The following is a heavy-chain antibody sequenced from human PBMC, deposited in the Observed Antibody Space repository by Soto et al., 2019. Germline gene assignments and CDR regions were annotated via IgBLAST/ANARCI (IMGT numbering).Heavy chain of an antibody. Sequence: QLLLQESGPGLVKPSETLSLTCTVSGGSISSSSYFWGWIRQPPGKGLEWLATIFYSGSTYYNPSLKSRLTISVDTSQNQFSLKLSSVTATDTAVYYCARHPLVRGPQGDYWGQGTLVTVSS. CDR1: GGSISSSSYF. D-gene: IGHD3-10*01. CDR2: IFYSGST. J-gene: IGHJ4*02. CDR3: ARHPLVRGPQGDY. V-gene: IGHV4-39*01.